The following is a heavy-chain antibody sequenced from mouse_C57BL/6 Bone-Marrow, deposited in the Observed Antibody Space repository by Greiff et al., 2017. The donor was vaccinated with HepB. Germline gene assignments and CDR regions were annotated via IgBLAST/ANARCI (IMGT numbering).Heavy chain of an antibody. CDR2: ISGGGGNT. CDR1: GFTFSSYT. V-gene: IGHV5-9*01. D-gene: IGHD1-1*01. Sequence: EVKVEESGGGLVKPGGSLKLSCAASGFTFSSYTMSWVRQTPEKRLEWVATISGGGGNTYYPDSVKGRFTISRDNAKNTLYLQMSSLRSEDTALYYCARLGYYGSSPGWFAYWGQGTLVTVSA. CDR3: ARLGYYGSSPGWFAY. J-gene: IGHJ3*01.